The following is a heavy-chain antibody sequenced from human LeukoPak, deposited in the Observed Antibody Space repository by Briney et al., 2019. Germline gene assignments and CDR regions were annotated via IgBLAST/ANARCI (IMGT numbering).Heavy chain of an antibody. J-gene: IGHJ4*02. CDR2: IWFDGSNR. CDR3: ARDFGFSPSSGYSFDY. D-gene: IGHD3-22*01. V-gene: IGHV3-33*01. Sequence: GGSLRLSCAASGFTFSRYGMHWVRQAPGKGLEWVAVIWFDGSNRQYVDSVKGRFTISRDNSKNTLYLQMNSLRADDTAVYYCARDFGFSPSSGYSFDYWGQGTLVMVSS. CDR1: GFTFSRYG.